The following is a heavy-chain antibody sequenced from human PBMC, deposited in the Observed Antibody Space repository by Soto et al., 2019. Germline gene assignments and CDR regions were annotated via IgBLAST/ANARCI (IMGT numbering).Heavy chain of an antibody. J-gene: IGHJ5*02. CDR3: ARRSRGSRPSINWFDP. CDR1: GGSISSSSYY. Sequence: QLQLQESGPGLVKPSETLSLTCTVSGGSISSSSYYWGWIRQPPGKGLEWIGSIYYSGSTYYNPSLKSRVTISVDTSKNQFSLKLSSVTAADTAVYYCARRSRGSRPSINWFDPWGQGTLVTVSS. D-gene: IGHD6-13*01. V-gene: IGHV4-39*01. CDR2: IYYSGST.